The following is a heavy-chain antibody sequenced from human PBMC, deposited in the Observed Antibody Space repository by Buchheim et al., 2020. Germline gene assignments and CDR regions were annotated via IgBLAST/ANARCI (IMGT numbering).Heavy chain of an antibody. J-gene: IGHJ4*02. CDR2: IYYSGST. Sequence: QVQLQESGPGLVKPSETLSLTCTVSGGSISSYYWSWIRQPPGKGLEWIGYIYYSGSTNYNPSLKSRVTISVDTSKNQFSLKLSSVTAADTAVYYCARECIAAAGIFDYWGQGTL. CDR1: GGSISSYY. V-gene: IGHV4-59*01. D-gene: IGHD6-13*01. CDR3: ARECIAAAGIFDY.